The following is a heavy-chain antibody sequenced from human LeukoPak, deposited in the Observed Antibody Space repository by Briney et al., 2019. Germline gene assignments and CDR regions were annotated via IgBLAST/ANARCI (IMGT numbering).Heavy chain of an antibody. J-gene: IGHJ6*03. CDR3: ARHGSCSSTSCRIHYYYYMDV. V-gene: IGHV4-38-2*01. D-gene: IGHD2-2*01. Sequence: SETLSLTCAVSGYSISSGYYWGWIRQPPGKGMEWIGSIYHSWSTYYNPSLKSRVTISVDTSKNQFSLKLSSVTAADTAVYYCARHGSCSSTSCRIHYYYYMDVWGKGTTVTVSS. CDR1: GYSISSGYY. CDR2: IYHSWST.